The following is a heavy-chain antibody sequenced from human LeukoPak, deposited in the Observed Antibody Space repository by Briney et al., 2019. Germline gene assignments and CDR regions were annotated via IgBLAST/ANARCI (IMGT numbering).Heavy chain of an antibody. CDR2: IYYSGST. V-gene: IGHV4-39*07. J-gene: IGHJ2*01. CDR1: GGSISSSSYY. D-gene: IGHD1-14*01. Sequence: SETLSLTCAVSGGSISSSSYYWGWIRQPPGKGLEWIGSIYYSGSTYYNPSLKSRVTISVDTSKNQFSLKLSSVTAADTAVYYCARDVNGLRIWYFDLWGRGTLVTVSS. CDR3: ARDVNGLRIWYFDL.